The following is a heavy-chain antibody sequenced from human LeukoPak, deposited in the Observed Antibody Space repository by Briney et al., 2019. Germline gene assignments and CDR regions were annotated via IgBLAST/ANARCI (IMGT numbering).Heavy chain of an antibody. Sequence: SETLSLTCSVCGGSINGNYWTWIRQPPGKGLEWIGNIYDEGTTNYNPSLESRLTMSIDTSASHFSLTLRSVTAADTAVYYCARVFRGAVTANWFDLWGQGTLVSASS. CDR3: ARVFRGAVTANWFDL. CDR1: GGSINGNY. J-gene: IGHJ5*02. CDR2: IYDEGTT. V-gene: IGHV4-59*01. D-gene: IGHD2-21*02.